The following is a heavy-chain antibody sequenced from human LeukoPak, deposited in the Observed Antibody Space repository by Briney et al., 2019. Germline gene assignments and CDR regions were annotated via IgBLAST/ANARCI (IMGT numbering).Heavy chain of an antibody. CDR2: ISYDGSNK. Sequence: GGSLRLSCAASGFTFSLFAMHWVRQAPGRGLEWVAVISYDGSNKYYADSVKGRFTISRDNSKNTLYLQMNSLRAEDTAVYYCAKESYGDFRDYYYGMDVWGQGTTVTVSS. CDR3: AKESYGDFRDYYYGMDV. CDR1: GFTFSLFA. J-gene: IGHJ6*02. V-gene: IGHV3-30*18. D-gene: IGHD4-17*01.